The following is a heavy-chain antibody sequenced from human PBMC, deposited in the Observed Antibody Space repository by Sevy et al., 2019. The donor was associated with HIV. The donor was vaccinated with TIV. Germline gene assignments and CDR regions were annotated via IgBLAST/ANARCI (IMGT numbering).Heavy chain of an antibody. J-gene: IGHJ4*02. D-gene: IGHD3-22*01. V-gene: IGHV3-23*01. Sequence: GGSPRLSCAASGFTFSSYAMSWVRQAPGKGLEWVSAISGSGGSTYYADSVKGRFTISRDNSKNTLYLQMNSLRAEDTAVYYCAKGPTYYYDSSGYYTLWPLYYWGQGTLVTVSS. CDR2: ISGSGGST. CDR1: GFTFSSYA. CDR3: AKGPTYYYDSSGYYTLWPLYY.